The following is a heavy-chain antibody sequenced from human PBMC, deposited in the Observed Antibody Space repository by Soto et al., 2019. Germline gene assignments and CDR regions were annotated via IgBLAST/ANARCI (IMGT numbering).Heavy chain of an antibody. D-gene: IGHD3-22*01. CDR1: GFTFSSYA. CDR2: ISYDGSNK. Sequence: SLRLSCAASGFTFSSYAMHWVRQAPGKGLEWVAVISYDGSNKYYADSVKGRFTISRDNSKNTLYLQMNSLRAEDTAVYYCARDDYYDSSGIRFDIWGQGTMVTVSS. V-gene: IGHV3-30-3*01. CDR3: ARDDYYDSSGIRFDI. J-gene: IGHJ3*02.